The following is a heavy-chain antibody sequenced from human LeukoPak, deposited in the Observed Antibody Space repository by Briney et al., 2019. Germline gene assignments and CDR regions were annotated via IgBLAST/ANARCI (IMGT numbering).Heavy chain of an antibody. V-gene: IGHV4-59*01. CDR3: ARRSSSGWGAFDI. J-gene: IGHJ3*02. Sequence: SETLSLTCTVSGGSISSYYWSWIRQSPGKGLEWIGYIYYSGSTNYNPSLKSRVTISVDTSKNQFSLKLSSVTAADTAVYYCARRSSSGWGAFDIWGQGTMVTVSS. CDR1: GGSISSYY. CDR2: IYYSGST. D-gene: IGHD6-19*01.